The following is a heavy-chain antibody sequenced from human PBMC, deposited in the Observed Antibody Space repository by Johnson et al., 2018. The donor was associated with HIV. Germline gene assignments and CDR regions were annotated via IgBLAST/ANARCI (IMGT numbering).Heavy chain of an antibody. Sequence: QVQLVESGGGVVQPGRSLRLSCAASGFTFSSYAMHWVRQAPGKGLEWVAVISYDGSNKYYVDSLKGRFTISSDNSKNTLYLQMNSLRAEDTAVYYCAKGQTGYSSSWDSGGAFDIWGQGTMVTVSS. V-gene: IGHV3-30*04. D-gene: IGHD6-13*01. CDR3: AKGQTGYSSSWDSGGAFDI. CDR2: ISYDGSNK. CDR1: GFTFSSYA. J-gene: IGHJ3*02.